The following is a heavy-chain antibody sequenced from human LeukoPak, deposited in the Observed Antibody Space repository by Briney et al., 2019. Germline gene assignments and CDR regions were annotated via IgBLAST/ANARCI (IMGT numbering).Heavy chain of an antibody. Sequence: GGSLRLSCAASGFTFSSYAMSWVRQAPGKGLEWVSAISGSGGSTYYADSVKGRFTISRDNSKNTLYLRMNSLRAEDTAVYYCAKGPGQAVWGDYWGQGTLVTVSS. D-gene: IGHD2-8*01. CDR1: GFTFSSYA. CDR2: ISGSGGST. V-gene: IGHV3-23*01. CDR3: AKGPGQAVWGDY. J-gene: IGHJ4*02.